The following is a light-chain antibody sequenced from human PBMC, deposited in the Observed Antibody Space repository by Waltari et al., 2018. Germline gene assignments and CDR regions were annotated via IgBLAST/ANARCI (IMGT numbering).Light chain of an antibody. V-gene: IGLV3-1*01. CDR3: QAWDSSTYYV. CDR2: QDN. Sequence: SCELTQPPSVSVSPGQTASITCSGDKLGDKYTCWYQQKSGQSPVLVIYQDNKRPSGIPERFSGSNSGNTATLTISGTQAMDEADYYCQAWDSSTYYVFGTGTKVTVL. CDR1: KLGDKY. J-gene: IGLJ1*01.